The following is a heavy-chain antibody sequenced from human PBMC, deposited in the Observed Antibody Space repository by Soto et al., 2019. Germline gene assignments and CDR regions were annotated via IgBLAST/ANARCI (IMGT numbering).Heavy chain of an antibody. D-gene: IGHD3-10*01. Sequence: PGGSLRLSCTASGFTFSDYYMTWIRQAPGKGLEWLSYISSGGFTIYYADSVKGRFTVSRDNAKNSMYLQMNTLRVEDTAAYYCARDPGIYYGMDVWGQGTTVTVSS. CDR1: GFTFSDYY. CDR2: ISSGGFTI. CDR3: ARDPGIYYGMDV. V-gene: IGHV3-11*01. J-gene: IGHJ6*02.